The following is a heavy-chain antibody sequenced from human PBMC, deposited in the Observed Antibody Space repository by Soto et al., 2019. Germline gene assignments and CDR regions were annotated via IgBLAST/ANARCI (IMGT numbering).Heavy chain of an antibody. D-gene: IGHD2-15*01. J-gene: IGHJ4*02. CDR3: AKDPPVSGTFDY. CDR2: ISGSGGST. CDR1: GFTFSSYA. V-gene: IGHV3-23*01. Sequence: EVQLLESGGGLVQPGGSLRLSCAASGFTFSSYAMSWVRQAPGKGLEWVSAISGSGGSTYYADYVKGRFTISRDNYKNTLYLQMNSLRAEDTAVYYCAKDPPVSGTFDYWGQGTLVTVSS.